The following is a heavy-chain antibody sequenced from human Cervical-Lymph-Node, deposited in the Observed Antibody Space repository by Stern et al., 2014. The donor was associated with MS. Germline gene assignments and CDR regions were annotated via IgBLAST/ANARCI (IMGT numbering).Heavy chain of an antibody. J-gene: IGHJ4*02. CDR1: GFTFSYYS. CDR2: ISSSTNTI. Sequence: EVKLVESGGGLVQPGGSLRLSCAASGFTFSYYSMNWVRQAPGKGLGWVSYISSSTNTIYYADSVKGRFTISRDNAENSLYLQMNSLRDEDTAVYYCARDRTDSSGWSYFDYWGQGTLVTVSS. V-gene: IGHV3-48*02. CDR3: ARDRTDSSGWSYFDY. D-gene: IGHD6-19*01.